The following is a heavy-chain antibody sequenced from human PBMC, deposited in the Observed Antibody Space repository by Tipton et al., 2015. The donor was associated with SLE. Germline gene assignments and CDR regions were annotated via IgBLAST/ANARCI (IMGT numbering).Heavy chain of an antibody. CDR3: ARGETPYCDY. Sequence: QSGAEVKKPGASLKVSCKASGYTFANYYIHWVRQTPGQGLEWMGWINLRSGGTNVAQRFRDRVTLTRDTSITTAFLELSRLRSDDTAVYFCARGETPYCDYWGQGSLVIVSS. J-gene: IGHJ4*02. V-gene: IGHV1-2*02. CDR1: GYTFANYY. D-gene: IGHD1-26*01. CDR2: INLRSGGT.